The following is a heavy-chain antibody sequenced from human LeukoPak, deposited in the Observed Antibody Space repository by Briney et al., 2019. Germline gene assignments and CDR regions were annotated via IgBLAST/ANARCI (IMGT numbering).Heavy chain of an antibody. CDR2: ISVHNGDT. CDR1: GYLFTSFA. CDR3: ARDQEGFSGNYFGVDV. D-gene: IGHD1-26*01. Sequence: AASVKVSCKTSGYLFTSFAISWVRQAPGQGLEWVGWISVHNGDTNYAQKVQDRVTMTMDTSTSTAYMELRSLTSDDTAVYYCARDQEGFSGNYFGVDVWGQGTTVTVSS. V-gene: IGHV1-18*01. J-gene: IGHJ6*02.